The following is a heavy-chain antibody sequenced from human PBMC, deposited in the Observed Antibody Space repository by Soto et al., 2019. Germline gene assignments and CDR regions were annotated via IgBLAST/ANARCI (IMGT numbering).Heavy chain of an antibody. CDR2: IYYSGST. CDR3: ARLDYGDPYYYYCMDG. D-gene: IGHD4-17*01. V-gene: IGHV4-39*01. Sequence: QLQLQESGPGLVKPSETLSLTCTVSGGSISSSSYYWGWIRQPPGKGLEWIGSIYYSGSTYYNPSLKNRVTISVDTSQNQFSLKLSSVTAADTAVYYCARLDYGDPYYYYCMDGWGKRTTVTVSS. CDR1: GGSISSSSYY. J-gene: IGHJ6*03.